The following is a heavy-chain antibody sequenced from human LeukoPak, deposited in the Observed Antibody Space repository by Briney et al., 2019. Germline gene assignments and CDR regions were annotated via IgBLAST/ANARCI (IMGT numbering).Heavy chain of an antibody. CDR2: INPSGGST. V-gene: IGHV1-46*01. CDR3: ARGSGYDFWSGLGIYYYYGMDV. Sequence: ASVRVSCKASGYTFTSYYMHWVRQAPGQGLEWMGIINPSGGSTSYAQKFQGRVTMTRDTSTSTVYMELSSLRSEDTAVYYCARGSGYDFWSGLGIYYYYGMDVWGQGTSAAVSS. CDR1: GYTFTSYY. D-gene: IGHD3-3*01. J-gene: IGHJ6*02.